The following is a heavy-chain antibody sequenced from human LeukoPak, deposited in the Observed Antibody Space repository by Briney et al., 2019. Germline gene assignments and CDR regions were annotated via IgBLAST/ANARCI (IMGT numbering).Heavy chain of an antibody. CDR1: GYTFSGYY. J-gene: IGHJ4*02. CDR3: ARGSHYYDSSGHPREDY. D-gene: IGHD3-22*01. CDR2: INPNSGGT. Sequence: ASVKVSCKASGYTFSGYYMHWVRQAPGQGLEWMGWINPNSGGTNYAQKLQGRVTMTTDTSTSTAYMELRSLRSDDTAVYYCARGSHYYDSSGHPREDYWGQGTLVTVSS. V-gene: IGHV1-2*02.